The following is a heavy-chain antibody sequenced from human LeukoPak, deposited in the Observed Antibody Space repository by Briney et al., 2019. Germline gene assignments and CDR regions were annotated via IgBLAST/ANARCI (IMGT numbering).Heavy chain of an antibody. CDR2: IYSGGST. Sequence: PGGSLRLSCAASGFTSSNNYMSWVRQAPGKGLEWVSVIYSGGSTYYADSVKGRFTISRDNSKNTLSLQMNSLRAEDTAVYYCARDLGSSADYWGQGTLVTVSS. CDR3: ARDLGSSADY. D-gene: IGHD6-13*01. V-gene: IGHV3-53*01. CDR1: GFTSSNNY. J-gene: IGHJ4*02.